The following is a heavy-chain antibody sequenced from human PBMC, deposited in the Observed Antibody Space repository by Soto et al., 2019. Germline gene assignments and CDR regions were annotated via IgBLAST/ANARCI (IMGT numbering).Heavy chain of an antibody. Sequence: LETMRLTCTVSGGSISSYGWRWIRQTPGKGLEWIGYIYYSGSTNYNPSLKSRVTISVDTSKNQFSLKLSSVTAADTAVYYCAREGVVAAKRHYYYYYYMDVWGKGTTVTVSS. CDR1: GGSISSYG. J-gene: IGHJ6*03. CDR2: IYYSGST. CDR3: AREGVVAAKRHYYYYYYMDV. D-gene: IGHD2-15*01. V-gene: IGHV4-59*01.